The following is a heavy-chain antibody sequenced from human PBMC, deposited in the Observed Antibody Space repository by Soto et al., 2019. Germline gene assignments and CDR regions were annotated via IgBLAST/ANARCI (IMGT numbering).Heavy chain of an antibody. D-gene: IGHD3-22*01. Sequence: SVKVSCKASGATFSSYAISWVRQAPGLGLEWMSGIIPIFGTANYAQKFQGRVTITADESTSTAYMELSSLRSEDTAVYYCARDLPYYYDSSGPTGIWGQGTMVTVSS. V-gene: IGHV1-69*13. CDR2: IIPIFGTA. J-gene: IGHJ3*02. CDR3: ARDLPYYYDSSGPTGI. CDR1: GATFSSYA.